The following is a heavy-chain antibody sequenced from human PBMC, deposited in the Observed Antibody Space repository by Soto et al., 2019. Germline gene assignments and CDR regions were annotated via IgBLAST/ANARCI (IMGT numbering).Heavy chain of an antibody. CDR3: ARTLPYSGFDS. J-gene: IGHJ4*02. Sequence: EVQLLESGGGLVQVGKSLRLSCATSGFTLRSYGINWVRQAPGTGLEWVSGISSGAGNRYYADSVKGRFTISRDTSKNTVVLELNSVRGEDTAMYYCARTLPYSGFDSWGQGALVTVSA. V-gene: IGHV3-23*01. CDR1: GFTLRSYG. D-gene: IGHD2-15*01. CDR2: ISSGAGNR.